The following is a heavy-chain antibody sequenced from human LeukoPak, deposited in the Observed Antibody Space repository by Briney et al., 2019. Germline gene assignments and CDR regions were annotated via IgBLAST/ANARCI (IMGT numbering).Heavy chain of an antibody. Sequence: AGGSLRLSCAASGFTFSSYGIHWVRQAPVKGLEWVAFIRYDGSDKYFADIVKGRFTISRDNSKNTVYLQMNSLRVEDTAIYYCARDWYNSLNYFDYWGQGSLVTVSS. V-gene: IGHV3-30*02. CDR3: ARDWYNSLNYFDY. CDR1: GFTFSSYG. D-gene: IGHD1-1*01. CDR2: IRYDGSDK. J-gene: IGHJ4*02.